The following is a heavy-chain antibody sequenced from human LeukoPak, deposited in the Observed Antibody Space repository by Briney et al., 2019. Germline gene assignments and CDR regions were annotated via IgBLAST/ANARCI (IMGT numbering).Heavy chain of an antibody. Sequence: GGSLRLSCAASGFTFSSYAMHWVRQAPGKGLEWVAVISYDGSNKYYADSVKGRFTISRDNSKNTLYLQMNSLRAEDTAVYYCARTAYYYESSGYYFDYWGQGTLVTVSS. CDR2: ISYDGSNK. CDR3: ARTAYYYESSGYYFDY. D-gene: IGHD3-22*01. J-gene: IGHJ4*02. V-gene: IGHV3-30*04. CDR1: GFTFSSYA.